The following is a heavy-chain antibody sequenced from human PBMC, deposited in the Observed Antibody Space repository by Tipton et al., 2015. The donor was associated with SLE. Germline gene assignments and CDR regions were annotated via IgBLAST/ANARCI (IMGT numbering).Heavy chain of an antibody. CDR3: ARAIGGTRYSPRDRQGTYYFYYMDV. V-gene: IGHV4-61*02. Sequence: TLSLTCSVSGGAMTRGIYYWSWIRQPAGKGLEWIGRVFAGVTTNYNPSLKSRVTISIDRSKGQFSLKLNSVTAADTAVHYCARAIGGTRYSPRDRQGTYYFYYMDVWGKGTTVTVSS. D-gene: IGHD2-15*01. CDR1: GGAMTRGIYY. J-gene: IGHJ6*03. CDR2: VFAGVTT.